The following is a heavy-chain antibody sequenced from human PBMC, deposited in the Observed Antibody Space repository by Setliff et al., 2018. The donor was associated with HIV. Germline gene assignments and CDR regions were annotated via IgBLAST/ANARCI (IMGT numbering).Heavy chain of an antibody. CDR3: ARERTLMTTVTTGDAFDI. Sequence: PSETLSFTCAVYGGSFSNYYWSWIRQPPVKGLEWIGEINHSGSTNYNPSLKSRVNISVDTSKNQFSLKLSSVTAADTAVYYCARERTLMTTVTTGDAFDIWGQGTMVTVSS. CDR1: GGSFSNYY. CDR2: INHSGST. V-gene: IGHV4-34*01. J-gene: IGHJ3*02. D-gene: IGHD4-17*01.